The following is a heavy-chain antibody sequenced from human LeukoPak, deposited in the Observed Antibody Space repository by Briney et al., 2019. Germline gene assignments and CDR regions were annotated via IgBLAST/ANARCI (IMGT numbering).Heavy chain of an antibody. CDR2: ISSGSSYI. CDR1: GFTFSIYT. D-gene: IGHD3-22*01. V-gene: IGHV3-21*06. Sequence: GGSLRLSCATSGFTFSIYTMNWVRQAPGKGLEWLSSISSGSSYISYAGPLKGRFTISRDTAKNSLFLQMNSLRVEDTAVYYCARSSKMYDSSGYGLDHWGQGTLVIVSS. CDR3: ARSSKMYDSSGYGLDH. J-gene: IGHJ5*02.